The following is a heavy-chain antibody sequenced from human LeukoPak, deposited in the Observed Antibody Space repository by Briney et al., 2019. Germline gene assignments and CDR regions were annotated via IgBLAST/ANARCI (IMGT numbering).Heavy chain of an antibody. J-gene: IGHJ4*02. Sequence: SETLSLTCTVSGGSISSSSYYWGWIRQPPGKGLEWIGEINHSGSTNYNPSLKSRVTISVDTSKNQFSLKLSSVTAADTAVYYCARHGRIQLWFRIFDYWGQGTLVTVSS. CDR1: GGSISSSSYY. CDR3: ARHGRIQLWFRIFDY. V-gene: IGHV4-39*01. D-gene: IGHD5-18*01. CDR2: INHSGST.